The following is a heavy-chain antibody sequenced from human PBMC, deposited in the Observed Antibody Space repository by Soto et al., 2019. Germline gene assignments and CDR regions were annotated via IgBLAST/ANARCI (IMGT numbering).Heavy chain of an antibody. D-gene: IGHD1-7*01. Sequence: GESLRISCKGSGYSFTSYWIGWVRQMPGKGLEWMGIIYPGDSDTRYSPSFQGQVTISADKSISTAYLQWSSLKAADTAMYYCARYNWNYAKAIFDYWGQGTLVTVSS. CDR2: IYPGDSDT. V-gene: IGHV5-51*01. CDR1: GYSFTSYW. J-gene: IGHJ4*02. CDR3: ARYNWNYAKAIFDY.